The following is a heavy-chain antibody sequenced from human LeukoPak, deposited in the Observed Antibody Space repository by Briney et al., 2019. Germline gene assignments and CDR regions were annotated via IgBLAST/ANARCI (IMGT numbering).Heavy chain of an antibody. CDR2: IYYSGST. V-gene: IGHV4-28*01. J-gene: IGHJ5*02. CDR3: ARNLGWFDP. Sequence: SETLSLTCAVSGYSISSSNWWGWIRQPPGEGLVWIGYIYYSGSTYYNPSLKSRVTMSVDTSKNQFSLKLSSVTAVDTAVYYCARNLGWFDPWGQGTLVTVSS. CDR1: GYSISSSNW.